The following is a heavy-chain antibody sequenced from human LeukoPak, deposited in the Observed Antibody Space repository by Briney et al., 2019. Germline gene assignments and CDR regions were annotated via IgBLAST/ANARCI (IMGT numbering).Heavy chain of an antibody. V-gene: IGHV4-59*12. J-gene: IGHJ3*02. D-gene: IGHD1-26*01. CDR3: ASGGEEWELLGAFDI. Sequence: PSETLSLTCTVSGGSISSYYWSWIRQPPGKGLEWIGYIYYSGSTNYNPSLKSRVTISVDTSKNQFSLKLSSVTAADTAVYYCASGGEEWELLGAFDIWGQGTMVTVSS. CDR2: IYYSGST. CDR1: GGSISSYY.